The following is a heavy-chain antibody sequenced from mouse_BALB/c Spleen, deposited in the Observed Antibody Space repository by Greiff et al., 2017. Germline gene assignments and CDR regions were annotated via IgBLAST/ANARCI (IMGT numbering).Heavy chain of an antibody. J-gene: IGHJ4*01. CDR3: TELGLRGYAMDY. CDR1: GFTFSNYW. Sequence: EVQLQESGGGLVQPGGSMKLSCVASGFTFSNYWMNWVRQSPEKGLEWVAEIRLKSNNYATHYAESVKGRFTISRDDSKSSVYLQMNNLRAEDTGIYYCTELGLRGYAMDYWGQGTSVTVSS. D-gene: IGHD3-1*01. V-gene: IGHV6-6*02. CDR2: IRLKSNNYAT.